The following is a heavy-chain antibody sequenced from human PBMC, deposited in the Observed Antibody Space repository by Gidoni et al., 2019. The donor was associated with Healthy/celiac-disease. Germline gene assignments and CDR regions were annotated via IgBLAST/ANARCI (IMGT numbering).Heavy chain of an antibody. CDR2: ISGSGGST. D-gene: IGHD6-19*01. CDR1: GFTFSSYA. V-gene: IGHV3-23*01. CDR3: AKGRQWLGPFDY. Sequence: EVQLLESGGGLVQPGGSLRLHCAASGFTFSSYAMSWIRQAPGKGLEWVSAISGSGGSTYYADSVKGRFTISRDNSKNTLYLQMNSLRAEDTAVYYCAKGRQWLGPFDYWGQGTLVTVSS. J-gene: IGHJ4*02.